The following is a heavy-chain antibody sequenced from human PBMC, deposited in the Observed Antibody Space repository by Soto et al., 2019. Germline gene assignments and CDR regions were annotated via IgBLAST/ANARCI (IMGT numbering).Heavy chain of an antibody. CDR2: IKQDGSEK. CDR3: ARDQDYDIFTWHLYGMDA. Sequence: GVLRLSCAASGFTFSSYWMSWVRQAPGKGLEWVANIKQDGSEKYYVDSVKGRFTISRDNAKNSLYLQMNSLRAEDTAVYYCARDQDYDIFTWHLYGMDAWGQRTTVTVSS. CDR1: GFTFSSYW. D-gene: IGHD3-9*01. J-gene: IGHJ6*02. V-gene: IGHV3-7*03.